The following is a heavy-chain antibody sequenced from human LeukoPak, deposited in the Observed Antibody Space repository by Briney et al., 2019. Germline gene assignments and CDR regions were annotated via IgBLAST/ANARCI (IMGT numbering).Heavy chain of an antibody. CDR1: GFTVSSNY. J-gene: IGHJ4*02. V-gene: IGHV3-53*01. CDR3: AKAITMIVVASDY. Sequence: GGSLRLSCAASGFTVSSNYLSWVRQAPGKGLEWVSIIYAGGGAYSADSLKGRFTISRDNSENTLYLQMNSLRADDTAVYYCAKAITMIVVASDYWGQGTLVTVSS. CDR2: IYAGGGA. D-gene: IGHD3-22*01.